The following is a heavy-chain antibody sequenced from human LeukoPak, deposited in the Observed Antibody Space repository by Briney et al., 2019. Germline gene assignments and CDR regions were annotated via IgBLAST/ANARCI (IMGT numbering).Heavy chain of an antibody. CDR2: ISAYNGNT. D-gene: IGHD3-10*01. CDR3: ARDHYYGSGSYYPFWFDP. J-gene: IGHJ5*02. Sequence: ASVKVSCKASGYTFTSYGISWVRQAPGQGLEWMGWISAYNGNTNYAQKLQGRVTMTTDTYTSTAYMELRSLRSDDTAVYYCARDHYYGSGSYYPFWFDPWGQGTLVTVSS. CDR1: GYTFTSYG. V-gene: IGHV1-18*01.